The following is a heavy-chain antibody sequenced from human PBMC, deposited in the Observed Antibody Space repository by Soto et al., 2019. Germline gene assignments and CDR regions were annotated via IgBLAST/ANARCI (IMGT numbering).Heavy chain of an antibody. CDR1: GYTFTGYY. CDR3: ARISRVWLHGGWYFDL. Sequence: QVQLVQSGAEVKKPGASVKVSCKASGYTFTGYYMHWVRQAPGQGLEWMGWINPNSGGTNYAQKFQGRVTMTRDMSISTAYMELGRLRSDDTGVYYCARISRVWLHGGWYFDLWGRGTLVTVSS. D-gene: IGHD5-12*01. CDR2: INPNSGGT. V-gene: IGHV1-2*02. J-gene: IGHJ2*01.